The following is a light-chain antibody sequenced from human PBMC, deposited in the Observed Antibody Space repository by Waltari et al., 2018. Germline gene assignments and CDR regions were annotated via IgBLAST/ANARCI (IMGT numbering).Light chain of an antibody. V-gene: IGKV3-20*01. Sequence: EIVLTQSPGTLSLSPGERATLSCRASQSVSRTLAWYQQKPGQAPRLLIYDTSSRAAGIPDRLSGSGFGTDFSLTISRLEPEDFAVYYCQKYGTLPATFGQGTKVEI. CDR1: QSVSRT. CDR2: DTS. CDR3: QKYGTLPAT. J-gene: IGKJ1*01.